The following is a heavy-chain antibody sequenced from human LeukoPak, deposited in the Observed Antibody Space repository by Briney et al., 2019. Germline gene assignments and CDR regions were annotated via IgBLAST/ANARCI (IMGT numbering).Heavy chain of an antibody. D-gene: IGHD6-13*01. CDR3: ARRPRYSRSFDY. J-gene: IGHJ4*02. CDR2: IYYSGST. Sequence: SETLSLTCTVSGGSISSSSYYWGWVRQPPGKGLEWIGSIYYSGSTYYNPSLKSRVTISVDTSKNQFSLKLSSVTAADTAVYYCARRPRYSRSFDYWGQGTLVTVSS. V-gene: IGHV4-39*01. CDR1: GGSISSSSYY.